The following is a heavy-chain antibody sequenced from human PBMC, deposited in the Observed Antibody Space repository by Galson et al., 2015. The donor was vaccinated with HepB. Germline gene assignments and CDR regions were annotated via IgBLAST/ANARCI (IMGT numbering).Heavy chain of an antibody. Sequence: SLRLSCAAAGFTFNNAWMTWVRQAPGKGLEWVGRIKNKVDGGTTDYAAPVKDRFTISRDDSQKILYLQMSNLKTDDTAVYYCTTDWNSSGWFTFGIWGHGTMVTVSS. D-gene: IGHD6-19*01. J-gene: IGHJ3*02. V-gene: IGHV3-15*01. CDR2: IKNKVDGGTT. CDR3: TTDWNSSGWFTFGI. CDR1: GFTFNNAW.